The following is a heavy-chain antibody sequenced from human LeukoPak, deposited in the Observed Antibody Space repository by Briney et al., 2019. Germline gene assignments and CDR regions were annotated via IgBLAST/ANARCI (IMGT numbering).Heavy chain of an antibody. CDR1: GGSISSGGYY. CDR3: ARMVPAGTHNY. Sequence: SETLSLTCTVSGGSISSGGYYWSWIRQPAGKGLEWIGHIYASGSNDYNPSLKSRVTMSLDMAKNQFSLRLTSVTAADTAVYFCARMVPAGTHNYWGQGLLVTVSS. CDR2: IYASGSN. J-gene: IGHJ4*02. D-gene: IGHD2-2*01. V-gene: IGHV4-61*09.